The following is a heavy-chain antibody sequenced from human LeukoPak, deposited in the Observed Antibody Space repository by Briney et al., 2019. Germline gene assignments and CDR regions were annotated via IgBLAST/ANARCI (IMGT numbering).Heavy chain of an antibody. D-gene: IGHD3-10*01. J-gene: IGHJ5*02. CDR1: GGSISSSSYY. V-gene: IGHV4-39*07. CDR3: ARDRLPPRGDCFDP. CDR2: IYYSGST. Sequence: SETLSLTCTVSGGSISSSSYYWGWIRQPPGKGLEWIGSIYYSGSTYYNPSLKSRVTISVDTSKNQFSLKLSSVTAADTAVYYCARDRLPPRGDCFDPWGQGTLVTVSS.